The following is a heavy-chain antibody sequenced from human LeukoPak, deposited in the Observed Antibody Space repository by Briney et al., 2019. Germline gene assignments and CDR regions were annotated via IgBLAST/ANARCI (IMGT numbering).Heavy chain of an antibody. CDR3: ARTSSWGNNWFDP. D-gene: IGHD6-13*01. CDR1: GGSISSYY. Sequence: PSETLSLTCTVSGGSISSYYWSWIRQPPGKGLEWIGYIYYSGSTSYNPSLKSRVTISVDTSKNQFSLKLSSVTAADTAVYYCARTSSWGNNWFDPWGQGTLVTVSS. V-gene: IGHV4-59*01. J-gene: IGHJ5*02. CDR2: IYYSGST.